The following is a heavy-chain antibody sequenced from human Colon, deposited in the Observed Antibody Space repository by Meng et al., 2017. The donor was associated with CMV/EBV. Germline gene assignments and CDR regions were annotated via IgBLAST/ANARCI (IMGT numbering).Heavy chain of an antibody. Sequence: GGSRSPSCRASGINIIWHAMHWVRQAPGKGLEWVATISPDGSKKYYADSVKGRFTISRDNSRNAQFLDLNSLRDEDTAVYFCATGGGTEAATAGVFDFWGQGTLVTVSS. CDR1: GINIIWHA. J-gene: IGHJ4*02. CDR3: ATGGGTEAATAGVFDF. CDR2: ISPDGSKK. D-gene: IGHD6-25*01. V-gene: IGHV3-33*01.